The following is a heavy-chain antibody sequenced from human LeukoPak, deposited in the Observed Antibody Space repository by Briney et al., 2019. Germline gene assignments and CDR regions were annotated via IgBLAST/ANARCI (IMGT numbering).Heavy chain of an antibody. J-gene: IGHJ6*02. D-gene: IGHD6-19*01. CDR3: ARDLRNGWYYYYYGMDV. CDR2: IYYSGST. Sequence: SETLSLTCTVSGGSISSSSYYWGWIRQPPGKGLEWIGSIYYSGSTYYNPSLKSRVTISVDTSKNQFSLKLSSVTAADTAVYYCARDLRNGWYYYYYGMDVWGQGTTVTVSS. V-gene: IGHV4-39*02. CDR1: GGSISSSSYY.